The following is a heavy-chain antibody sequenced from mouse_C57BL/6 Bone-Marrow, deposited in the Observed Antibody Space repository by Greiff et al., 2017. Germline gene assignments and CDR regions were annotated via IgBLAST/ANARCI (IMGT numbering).Heavy chain of an antibody. Sequence: VQLQQSGPGLVQPSQSLSITCTVSGFSLTSYGVHWVRQSPGKGLEWLGVIWSGGSTDYNAAFISRLSISKDNAKSQVFFKMNKLQADDTAIYYCARNHYWVSVAYWGQGTLVTVTA. V-gene: IGHV2-2*01. CDR1: GFSLTSYG. CDR3: ARNHYWVSVAY. CDR2: IWSGGST. D-gene: IGHD1-2*01. J-gene: IGHJ3*01.